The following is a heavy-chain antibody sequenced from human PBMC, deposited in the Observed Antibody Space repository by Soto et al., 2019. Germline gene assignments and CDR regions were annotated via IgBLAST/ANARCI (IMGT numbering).Heavy chain of an antibody. V-gene: IGHV4-30-2*01. Sequence: QLQLQESGSGLVKPSQTLSLTCAVSGGSISSGGYSWSWIRQPPGKGLEWIGYIYHSGSTYYNPSLKSRVTISVDRSKNQFSLKLSSVTAADTAVYYCARANGDYRKDWFDPWGQGTLVTVSS. CDR2: IYHSGST. J-gene: IGHJ5*02. D-gene: IGHD4-17*01. CDR1: GGSISSGGYS. CDR3: ARANGDYRKDWFDP.